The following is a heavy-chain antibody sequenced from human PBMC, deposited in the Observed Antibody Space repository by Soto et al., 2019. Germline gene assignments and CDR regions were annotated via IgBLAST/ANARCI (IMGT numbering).Heavy chain of an antibody. Sequence: SEALSLTCAISGDSVSSNSAAWNWIRQSPSRGLEWLGRTYYRSKWYNDYAVSVKSRITINPDTSKNQFSLQLSSVTAADTAVYYCARGHDSYRHYGMDVWGQGTTVTVSS. V-gene: IGHV6-1*01. CDR3: ARGHDSYRHYGMDV. CDR2: TYYRSKWYN. D-gene: IGHD3-16*02. J-gene: IGHJ6*02. CDR1: GDSVSSNSAA.